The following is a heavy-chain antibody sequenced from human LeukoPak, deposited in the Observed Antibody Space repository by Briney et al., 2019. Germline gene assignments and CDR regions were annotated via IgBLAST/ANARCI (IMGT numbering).Heavy chain of an antibody. CDR2: IWYDGSNK. J-gene: IGHJ4*02. CDR1: GVTFSSNN. CDR3: ARDYSSGYYPADY. Sequence: GGSLRLSCAASGVTFSSNNMHWVRQAPGKGLEWVAVIWYDGSNKYYADSVKGRFTISRDNSKNTLYLQMNSLRAEDTAVYYCARDYSSGYYPADYWGQGTLVTVSS. V-gene: IGHV3-33*08. D-gene: IGHD3-22*01.